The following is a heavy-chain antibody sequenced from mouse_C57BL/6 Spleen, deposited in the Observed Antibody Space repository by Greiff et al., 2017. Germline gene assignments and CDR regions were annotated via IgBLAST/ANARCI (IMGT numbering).Heavy chain of an antibody. J-gene: IGHJ2*01. V-gene: IGHV1-18*01. CDR2: INPNNGGT. CDR3: ARKAYGSYYFDY. D-gene: IGHD1-1*01. CDR1: GYTFTDYN. Sequence: EVQLQQSGPELVKPGASVKIPCKASGYTFTDYNMDWVKQSHGKSLEWIGDINPNNGGTIYNQKFKGKATLTVDKSSSTAYMELRSLTSEDTAVYYCARKAYGSYYFDYWGHGTTLTVSS.